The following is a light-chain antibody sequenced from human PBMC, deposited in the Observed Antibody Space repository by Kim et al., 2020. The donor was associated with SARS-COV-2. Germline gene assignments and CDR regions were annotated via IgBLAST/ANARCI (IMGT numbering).Light chain of an antibody. J-gene: IGLJ2*01. CDR1: SLRTQP. Sequence: GRRVTIKCQGDSLRTQPASWYQQKPRQAPVLVIYGKNNRPSGIPDRLSGSSSGNRASLTITGAPAEDEADYYCNSRNSSGNHVVFGGGTQLTVL. V-gene: IGLV3-19*01. CDR3: NSRNSSGNHVV. CDR2: GKN.